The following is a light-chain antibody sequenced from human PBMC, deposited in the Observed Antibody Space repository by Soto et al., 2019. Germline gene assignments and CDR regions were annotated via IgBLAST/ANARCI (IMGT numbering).Light chain of an antibody. J-gene: IGKJ1*01. Sequence: EIVLTQSPATLSLSPGERATLSCGASQSVSSNYLAWYQQKPGLAPRLLIYDASNRATGIPDRFSGSGSATEFTLTISSLQSEDFAVYFCQQYNRWPLTFGQGTKVDIK. CDR2: DAS. V-gene: IGKV3D-20*01. CDR1: QSVSSNY. CDR3: QQYNRWPLT.